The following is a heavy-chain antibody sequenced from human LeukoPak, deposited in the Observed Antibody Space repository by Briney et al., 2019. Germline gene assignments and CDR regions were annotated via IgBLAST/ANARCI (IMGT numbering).Heavy chain of an antibody. CDR1: GGSFSGYY. CDR3: ARGRPVPRRRYGMDV. J-gene: IGHJ6*02. V-gene: IGHV4-34*01. CDR2: INHSGST. Sequence: SETLSLTCAVYGGSFSGYYWSWIRQPPGKGLEWIGEINHSGSTNYNPSLKSRVTISVDTSKNQFSLKLSSVTAADTAVYYCARGRPVPRRRYGMDVWGQGITVTVSS. D-gene: IGHD1-14*01.